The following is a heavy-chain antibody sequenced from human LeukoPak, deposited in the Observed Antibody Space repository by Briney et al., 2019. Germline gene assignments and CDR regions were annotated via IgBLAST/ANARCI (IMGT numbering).Heavy chain of an antibody. J-gene: IGHJ4*02. V-gene: IGHV3-30*18. CDR1: GFTLSSYG. Sequence: GGSLRLSCAASGFTLSSYGMHWVRPAPGEGLEWVAVISYDGSNKYYADSVKGRFTISRDNSKNTLYLQMNSLRAEDTDVYYCAKEDSSGYYPRALDYWGQGTLVTVSS. CDR2: ISYDGSNK. CDR3: AKEDSSGYYPRALDY. D-gene: IGHD3-22*01.